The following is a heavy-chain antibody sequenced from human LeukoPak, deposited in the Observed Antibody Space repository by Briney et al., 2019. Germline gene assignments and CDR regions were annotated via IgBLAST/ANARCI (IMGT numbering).Heavy chain of an antibody. CDR3: ARRSEHSDGYRPTFDP. Sequence: RASVKVSCKASGYTFTKYAMNWVRQAPGQGPEWMGWINTNTGNPTYAQAFTGRFVFSLDTSVSTAYLQISSLKAEDTAVYYCARRSEHSDGYRPTFDPWGQGTLVTVSS. CDR1: GYTFTKYA. V-gene: IGHV7-4-1*02. CDR2: INTNTGNP. J-gene: IGHJ5*02. D-gene: IGHD3-22*01.